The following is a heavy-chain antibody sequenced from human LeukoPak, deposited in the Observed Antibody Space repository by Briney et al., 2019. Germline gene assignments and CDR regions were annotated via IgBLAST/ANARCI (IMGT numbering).Heavy chain of an antibody. CDR2: ISSSRSYI. CDR1: GFTFSRYG. J-gene: IGHJ4*02. V-gene: IGHV3-21*01. Sequence: GRSLRLSCAASGFTFSRYGMHWVRQAPGKGLEWVSSISSSRSYIYYADSVKGRFTISRDNAKNSLYLQMNSLRAEDTAVYYCARDRRGDSYGSHIFDYWGQGTLVTVSS. CDR3: ARDRRGDSYGSHIFDY. D-gene: IGHD5-18*01.